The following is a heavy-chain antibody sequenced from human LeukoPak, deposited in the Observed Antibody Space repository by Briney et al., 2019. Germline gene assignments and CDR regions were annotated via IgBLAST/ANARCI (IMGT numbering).Heavy chain of an antibody. J-gene: IGHJ4*02. D-gene: IGHD2-2*02. CDR2: IYHSGST. CDR3: ARVVAAIHFDY. Sequence: SETLSLTXTVSGYSISSGYYWGWIRQPPGKGLECIGSIYHSGSTYYNPSLKSRVTISVDTSKNQFSLKLSSVTAADTAVYYCARVVAAIHFDYWGQGTLVTVSS. V-gene: IGHV4-38-2*02. CDR1: GYSISSGYY.